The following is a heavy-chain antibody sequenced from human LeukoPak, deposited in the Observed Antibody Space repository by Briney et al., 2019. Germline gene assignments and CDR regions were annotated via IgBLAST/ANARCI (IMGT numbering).Heavy chain of an antibody. Sequence: GGSLRLSCAASGFTFSSYALSWVRQATGKGLEWVSGISGSGGSTYYADSVKGRFTISRDNSKNTLYLQMSSLRAEDTAVYYCATSSPMVRPDFDYWGQGTLVTVSS. V-gene: IGHV3-23*01. CDR1: GFTFSSYA. CDR3: ATSSPMVRPDFDY. CDR2: ISGSGGST. J-gene: IGHJ4*02. D-gene: IGHD3-10*01.